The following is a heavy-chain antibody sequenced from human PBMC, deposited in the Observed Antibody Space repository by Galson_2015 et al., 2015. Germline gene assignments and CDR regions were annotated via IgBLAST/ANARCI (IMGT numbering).Heavy chain of an antibody. Sequence: SLRLSCAASGFSFNSYEMNWVRQAPGKGLEWVSYIGSSGSAIHYADSVKGRFTISRDNAKTSLYLQMNSLRGEDTAVYYCARADGELAAIDSWGQGTLVIVSS. J-gene: IGHJ4*02. V-gene: IGHV3-48*03. CDR3: ARADGELAAIDS. D-gene: IGHD3-10*01. CDR1: GFSFNSYE. CDR2: IGSSGSAI.